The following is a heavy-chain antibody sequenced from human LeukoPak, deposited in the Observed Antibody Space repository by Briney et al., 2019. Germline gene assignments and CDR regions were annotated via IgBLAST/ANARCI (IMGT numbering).Heavy chain of an antibody. V-gene: IGHV1-8*01. CDR1: GYTFTEYY. Sequence: ASVKVSCKASGYTFTEYYMHWVRQATGQGLEWMGWMNPNSGNTGYAQKFQGRVTMTRNTSISTAYMELSSLRSEDTAVYYCARAPNDDYVWGSYRGREIDYWGQGTLVTVSS. CDR3: ARAPNDDYVWGSYRGREIDY. D-gene: IGHD3-16*02. CDR2: MNPNSGNT. J-gene: IGHJ4*02.